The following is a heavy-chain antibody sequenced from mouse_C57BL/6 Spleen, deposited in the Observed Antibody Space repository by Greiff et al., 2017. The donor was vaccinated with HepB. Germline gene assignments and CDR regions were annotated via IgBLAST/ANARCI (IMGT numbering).Heavy chain of an antibody. D-gene: IGHD1-1*01. CDR2: IDPSDSYT. Sequence: VQLQQSGAELVMPGASVKLSCKASGYTFTSYWMHWVKQRPGQGLEWIGEIDPSDSYTNYNQKFKGKSTLTVDKSSSTAYMQLSSLTSEDSAVYYCARYGMDYWGQGTSVTVSS. J-gene: IGHJ4*01. CDR3: ARYGMDY. V-gene: IGHV1-69*01. CDR1: GYTFTSYW.